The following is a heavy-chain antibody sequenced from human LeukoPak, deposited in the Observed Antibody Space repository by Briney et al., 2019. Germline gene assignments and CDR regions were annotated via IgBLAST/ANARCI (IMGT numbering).Heavy chain of an antibody. J-gene: IGHJ4*02. CDR3: AREGGPYRPLDY. CDR2: IYHSGSA. CDR1: GGSISSSNW. Sequence: SETLSLTCAVSGGSISSSNWWSWVRQPPGKGLEWIGEIYHSGSANYNPSLKSRVTISVDKSKNQFSLKLSSVTAADTAVYYCAREGGPYRPLDYSGQGTLVTVSS. V-gene: IGHV4-4*02.